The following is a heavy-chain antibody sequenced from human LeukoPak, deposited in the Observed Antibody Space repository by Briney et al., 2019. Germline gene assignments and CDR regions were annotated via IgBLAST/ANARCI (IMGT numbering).Heavy chain of an antibody. CDR1: GGSISHGDYY. V-gene: IGHV4-30-4*08. J-gene: IGHJ3*02. D-gene: IGHD3-22*01. CDR2: IYYSGGT. Sequence: SQTLSLTCTVSGGSISHGDYYWSWIRQPPGKGLEWIGYIYYSGGTYYNPSLKSRVTISVDTSKNQFSLKLSSVTAADTAVYYCARVSDSSGYPAFDIWGQGTMVTVSS. CDR3: ARVSDSSGYPAFDI.